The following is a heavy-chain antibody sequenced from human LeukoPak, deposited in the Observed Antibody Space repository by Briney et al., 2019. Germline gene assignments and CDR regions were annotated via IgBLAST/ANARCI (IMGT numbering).Heavy chain of an antibody. J-gene: IGHJ4*02. CDR3: ARELEYSSSWYDY. D-gene: IGHD6-13*01. Sequence: GSLRLSCAASGFTFSSYAMSWVRQAPGKGLEWIGSIYYSGSTYYNPSLKSRVTISVDTSKNQFSLKLSSVTAADTAVYYCARELEYSSSWYDYWGQGTLVTVSS. V-gene: IGHV4-38-2*02. CDR2: IYYSGST. CDR1: GFTFSSYA.